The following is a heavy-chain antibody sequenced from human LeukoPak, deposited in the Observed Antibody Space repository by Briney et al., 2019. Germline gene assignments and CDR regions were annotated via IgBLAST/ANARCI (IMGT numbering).Heavy chain of an antibody. J-gene: IGHJ4*02. Sequence: GGSLRLSCAASGFTFSSYSMNWVRQAPGKGLEWVSSISSSSSYIYYADSVKGRFTISRDNAKNSLYLQMNSLRAEDTAVYYCARDLTDSSGYYYFDSWGQGTLVTVSS. V-gene: IGHV3-21*01. D-gene: IGHD3-22*01. CDR1: GFTFSSYS. CDR3: ARDLTDSSGYYYFDS. CDR2: ISSSSSYI.